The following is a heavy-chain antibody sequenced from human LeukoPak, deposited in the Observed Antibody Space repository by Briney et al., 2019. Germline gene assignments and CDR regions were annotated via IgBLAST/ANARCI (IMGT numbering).Heavy chain of an antibody. CDR2: IYYSGST. D-gene: IGHD4-17*01. V-gene: IGHV4-59*08. CDR1: GGSLSSYY. CDR3: ARPQDYGDGAFDI. J-gene: IGHJ3*02. Sequence: SETLSLTRTVPGGSLSSYYWSWIRQPPGKGLEWIGYIYYSGSTNYNPSLKSRVTISVDTSKNQFSLKLSSVTAADTAVYYCARPQDYGDGAFDIWGQGTMVTVSS.